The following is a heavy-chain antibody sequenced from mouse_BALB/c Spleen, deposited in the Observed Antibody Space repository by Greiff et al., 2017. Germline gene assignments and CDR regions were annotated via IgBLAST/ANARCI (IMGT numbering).Heavy chain of an antibody. V-gene: IGHV14-4*02. Sequence: EVQLQQSGAELVRSGASVKLSCTASGFNIKDYYMHWVKQRPEQGLEWIGWIDPENGDTEYAPKFQGKATMTADTSSNTAYLQLSSLTSEDTAVYYCNAWDYDGYYGTYWGQGTLVTVSA. CDR2: IDPENGDT. CDR1: GFNIKDYY. CDR3: NAWDYDGYYGTY. D-gene: IGHD2-3*01. J-gene: IGHJ3*01.